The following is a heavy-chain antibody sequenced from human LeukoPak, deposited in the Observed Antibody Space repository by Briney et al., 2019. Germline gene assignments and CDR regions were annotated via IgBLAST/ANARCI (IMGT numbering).Heavy chain of an antibody. J-gene: IGHJ1*01. Sequence: SETLSLTCTVSGVSLTNYYWNWIRQPPGKGLEWIGYIYYSGNTNYNPSLNSRVTISVDTSKDQFSLKLSSVNAADTAMYYCARHRSPLESFHHWGQGTLVTVSS. CDR2: IYYSGNT. D-gene: IGHD3-3*01. CDR3: ARHRSPLESFHH. V-gene: IGHV4-59*08. CDR1: GVSLTNYY.